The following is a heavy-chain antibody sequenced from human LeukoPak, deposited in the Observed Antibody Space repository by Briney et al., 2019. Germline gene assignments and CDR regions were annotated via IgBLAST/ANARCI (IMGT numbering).Heavy chain of an antibody. V-gene: IGHV1-69*05. CDR1: GGTFSSYA. J-gene: IGHJ4*02. Sequence: ASVKVSCKASGGTFSSYAISWVLQAPGQGLEWMGRIIPIFGTANYAQKFQGRVTITTDESTSTAYMELSSLRSEDTAVYYCARDLHPEYEGLGADYWGQGTLVTVSS. D-gene: IGHD3-16*01. CDR2: IIPIFGTA. CDR3: ARDLHPEYEGLGADY.